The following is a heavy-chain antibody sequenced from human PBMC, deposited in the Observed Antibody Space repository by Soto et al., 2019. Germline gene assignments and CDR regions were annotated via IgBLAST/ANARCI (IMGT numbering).Heavy chain of an antibody. J-gene: IGHJ6*03. CDR3: ASGYCSAGTCSAYYYMDV. CDR1: GGSITSSSYY. Sequence: QLQLQESGPGLVKPSETLSLTCTVSGGSITSSSYYWVWIRQPPGKGLEWIGSIYYSGITYYNPSLKSRVTISVDTSKTQFSLKLSSVTAADTAVYYCASGYCSAGTCSAYYYMDVWGKGATVTVSS. V-gene: IGHV4-39*01. CDR2: IYYSGIT. D-gene: IGHD2-15*01.